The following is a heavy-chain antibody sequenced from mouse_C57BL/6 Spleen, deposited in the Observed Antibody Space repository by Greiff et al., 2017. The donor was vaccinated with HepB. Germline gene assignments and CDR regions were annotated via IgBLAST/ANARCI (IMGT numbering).Heavy chain of an antibody. Sequence: QVQLQQSGPELVKPGASVKISCKASGYSFTSYYIHWVKQRPGQGLEWIGWIYPGSGNTKYNEKFKGKATLTADTSSSTAYMQLSSLTSEDSAVYYCARTGDYYFDYWGQGTTLTVSS. J-gene: IGHJ2*01. CDR1: GYSFTSYY. CDR3: ARTGDYYFDY. CDR2: IYPGSGNT. V-gene: IGHV1-66*01.